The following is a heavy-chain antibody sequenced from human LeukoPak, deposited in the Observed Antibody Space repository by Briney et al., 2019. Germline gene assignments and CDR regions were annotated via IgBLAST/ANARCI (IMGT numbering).Heavy chain of an antibody. V-gene: IGHV1-18*01. CDR3: ARAPQDCTSTSCPLGY. D-gene: IGHD2-2*01. CDR2: ISAYSGNT. J-gene: IGHJ4*02. CDR1: GYTFTSYG. Sequence: GASVKVSCKASGYTFTSYGITWVRQASGQGLEWVAWISAYSGNTNYAHQKLQGRVTLTTDTSTSTAYMELRSLRSDDTAVFYCARAPQDCTSTSCPLGYWGQGTLVTVSS.